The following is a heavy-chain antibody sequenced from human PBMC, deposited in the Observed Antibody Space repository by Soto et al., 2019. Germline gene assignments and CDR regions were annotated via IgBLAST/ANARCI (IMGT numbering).Heavy chain of an antibody. CDR1: GGSFKSGSYY. CDR3: ARDFAYFDS. J-gene: IGHJ4*02. D-gene: IGHD3-3*01. Sequence: ETLSLTCAVSGGSFKSGSYYWSWIRQPPGKGLEWIGYVYHTGRTSYSPSLKSRVSISMDTSKNQFSLNLDSVTAADTAVYFCARDFAYFDSWGQGTLVTVYS. V-gene: IGHV4-61*01. CDR2: VYHTGRT.